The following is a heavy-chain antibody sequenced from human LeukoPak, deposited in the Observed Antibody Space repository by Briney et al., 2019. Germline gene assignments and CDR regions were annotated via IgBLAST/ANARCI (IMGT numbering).Heavy chain of an antibody. CDR3: AKGGPEASAGLTWFDP. CDR2: IYYSGST. D-gene: IGHD1-14*01. J-gene: IGHJ5*02. Sequence: PSETLSLTWTVSGGSISSSSYYWGWIRQPPGKGLEWIGSIYYSGSTYYNPSLKSRVTISVDTSKNQFSLKLSSVTAADTAVYYCAKGGPEASAGLTWFDPWGQGTRVTVSS. CDR1: GGSISSSSYY. V-gene: IGHV4-39*07.